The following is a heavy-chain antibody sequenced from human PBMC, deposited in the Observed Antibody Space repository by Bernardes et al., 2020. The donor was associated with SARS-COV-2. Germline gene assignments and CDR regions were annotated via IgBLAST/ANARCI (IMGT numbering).Heavy chain of an antibody. J-gene: IGHJ4*02. CDR3: AIDFDSSSFYDDF. D-gene: IGHD3-3*01. CDR1: KILLSNYA. V-gene: IGHV3-23*01. Sequence: GGSLRLSCTSSKILLSNYAMSWVRQAPGRGLEWVSLLSKYADNTHYADSVKGRFTISRDTSKNTLYMQTNRLRADDTAIYYCAIDFDSSSFYDDFWGQGTVVNVSS. CDR2: LSKYADNT.